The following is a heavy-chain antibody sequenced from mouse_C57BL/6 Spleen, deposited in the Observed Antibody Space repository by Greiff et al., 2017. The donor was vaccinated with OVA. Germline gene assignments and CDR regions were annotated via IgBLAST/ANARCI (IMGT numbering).Heavy chain of an antibody. D-gene: IGHD2-1*01. CDR3: ARSWVYYGNYEGFAY. CDR1: GYTFTSYW. CDR2: IHPNSGST. V-gene: IGHV1-64*01. Sequence: QVQLQQPGAELVKPGASVKLSCKASGYTFTSYWMHWVKQRPGQGLEWIGMIHPNSGSTNYNEKFKSKATLTVDKSSSTAYMQLSSLTSEDSAVYYCARSWVYYGNYEGFAYWGQGTLVTVSA. J-gene: IGHJ3*01.